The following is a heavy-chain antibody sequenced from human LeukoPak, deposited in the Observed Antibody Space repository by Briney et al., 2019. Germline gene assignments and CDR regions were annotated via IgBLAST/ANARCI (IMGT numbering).Heavy chain of an antibody. CDR3: VRDGSYYDSSGYYYLY. V-gene: IGHV1-69*13. D-gene: IGHD3-22*01. CDR1: GYTFTSYG. J-gene: IGHJ4*02. CDR2: IIPIFGTA. Sequence: ASVKVSCKASGYTFTSYGISWVRQAPGQGLEWMGGIIPIFGTANYAQKFQGRVTIIADESTSTAYMELSSLRSEDTAVYYCVRDGSYYDSSGYYYLYWGQGTLVTVSS.